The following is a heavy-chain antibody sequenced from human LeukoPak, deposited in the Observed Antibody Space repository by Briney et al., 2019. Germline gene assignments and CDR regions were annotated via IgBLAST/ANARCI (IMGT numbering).Heavy chain of an antibody. J-gene: IGHJ4*02. CDR2: ISYDGSNK. CDR3: TMPTVTDFFDY. D-gene: IGHD4-17*01. CDR1: GFTFSTYG. V-gene: IGHV3-30*03. Sequence: GGSLRLSCAASGFTFSTYGMHWVRQAPGKGLEWVSVISYDGSNKYYADSVKGRFTISRDNSKNTLHLQMNSLRAEDTAVYYCTMPTVTDFFDYWGQGTLVTVSS.